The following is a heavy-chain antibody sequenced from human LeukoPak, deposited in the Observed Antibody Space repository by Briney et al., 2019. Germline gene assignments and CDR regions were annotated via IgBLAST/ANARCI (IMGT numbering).Heavy chain of an antibody. CDR1: GCSISSCGNY. D-gene: IGHD3-10*01. V-gene: IGHV4-39*01. CDR2: IYYSGST. CDR3: ARRSMVRGLRAFDF. J-gene: IGHJ4*02. Sequence: PSETLSLTCSVSGCSISSCGNYWAWIRQPPGKGLGWIGSIYYSGSTYYNPSLDSRVTISLDTSKNQFSLRLTSVTAADTAVYYCARRSMVRGLRAFDFWGQGTLITVSS.